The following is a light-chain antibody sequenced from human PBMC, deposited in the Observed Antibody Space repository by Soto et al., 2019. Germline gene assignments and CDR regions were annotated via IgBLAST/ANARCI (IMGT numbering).Light chain of an antibody. CDR2: EVS. CDR3: SSYTHGDPWA. V-gene: IGLV2-14*01. CDR1: SSDIGGYNY. J-gene: IGLJ3*02. Sequence: QSALTQPASVSGSPGPSITISCTGSSSDIGGYNYVSWYQQYPGKAPKLMIYEVSNRPSGISNRFSASKSGNTASLTISGLQAEDETDYYCSSYTHGDPWAFGGGTKLTVL.